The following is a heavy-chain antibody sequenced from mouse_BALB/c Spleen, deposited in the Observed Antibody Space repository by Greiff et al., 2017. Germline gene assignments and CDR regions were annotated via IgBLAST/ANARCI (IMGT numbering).Heavy chain of an antibody. V-gene: IGHV1S22*01. D-gene: IGHD4-1*01. CDR3: TRLGWDGLFDY. CDR1: GYTFTSYW. Sequence: LQQPRSELVRPGASVKLSCKASGYTFTSYWMHWVKQRHGQGLEWIGNIYPGSGSTNYDEKFKSKGTLTVDTSSSTAYMHLSSLTSEDSAVYYCTRLGWDGLFDYWGQGTTLTVSS. J-gene: IGHJ2*01. CDR2: IYPGSGST.